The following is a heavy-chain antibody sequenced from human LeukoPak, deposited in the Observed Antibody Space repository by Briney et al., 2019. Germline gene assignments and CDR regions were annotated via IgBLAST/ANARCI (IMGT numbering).Heavy chain of an antibody. D-gene: IGHD3-16*01. CDR3: ARAKLGSSSRFDP. Sequence: GASVKVSCKASGYTFTGYYMHWVRQAPGQGLEWMGWINPNSGGTNYAQKFQGRVTMTRDTSISTAYMELSRLRSDDTAVYYCARAKLGSSSRFDPWGQGTLVTVSS. CDR2: INPNSGGT. V-gene: IGHV1-2*02. J-gene: IGHJ5*02. CDR1: GYTFTGYY.